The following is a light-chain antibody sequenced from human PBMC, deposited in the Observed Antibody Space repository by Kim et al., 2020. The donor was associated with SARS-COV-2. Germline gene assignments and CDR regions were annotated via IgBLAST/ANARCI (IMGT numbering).Light chain of an antibody. Sequence: QSLTISCTGASSNIGSFNLVSWYQQYPGKAPKLMIHGVTKRPSGISNRFSASKTGNTASLTISGLQAEDEADYYCCSYAGNNTFVFGPGTKVTVL. CDR1: SSNIGSFNL. J-gene: IGLJ1*01. CDR3: CSYAGNNTFV. CDR2: GVT. V-gene: IGLV2-23*02.